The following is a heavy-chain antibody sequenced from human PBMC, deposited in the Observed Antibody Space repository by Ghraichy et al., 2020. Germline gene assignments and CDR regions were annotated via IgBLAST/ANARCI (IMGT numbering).Heavy chain of an antibody. J-gene: IGHJ6*02. CDR3: AKEGGYCSGGSCLAARMDV. D-gene: IGHD2-15*01. CDR1: GFTFSSFS. Sequence: GASLRLSCAASGFTFSSFSMNWVRQAPGKGLEWVSYISRNSSTIYYADSVKVRFTISRDNAKNSLYLQMNSLRDEDTAVFYCAKEGGYCSGGSCLAARMDVWGQGTTVTVSS. V-gene: IGHV3-48*02. CDR2: ISRNSSTI.